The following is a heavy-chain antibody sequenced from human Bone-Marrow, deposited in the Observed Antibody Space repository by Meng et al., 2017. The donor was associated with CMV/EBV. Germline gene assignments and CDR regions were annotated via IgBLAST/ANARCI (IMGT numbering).Heavy chain of an antibody. CDR2: IDHNENT. CDR3: ARAGVWLPNQ. D-gene: IGHD5-24*01. V-gene: IGHV4-34*01. CDR1: GGSLRDSF. Sequence: SETLSLTCAVYGGSLRDSFWTWIRQTPGKGLEWIGEIDHNENTNYNPSPGGRATMSVDTSKNQFSLKVRSVTAADTAVYYCARAGVWLPNQWSQGTPVTVSS. J-gene: IGHJ4*02.